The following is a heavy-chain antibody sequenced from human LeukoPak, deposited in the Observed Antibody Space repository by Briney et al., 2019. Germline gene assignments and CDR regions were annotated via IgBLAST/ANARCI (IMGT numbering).Heavy chain of an antibody. D-gene: IGHD6-19*01. CDR2: LSTETDNT. J-gene: IGHJ4*02. V-gene: IGHV3-23*01. CDR3: ARSPGGWFHDH. Sequence: GGSLRLSCAASGFTFSRSMSWVRQAPGKGLEWVSSLSTETDNTYYAVSVKGRFTISRDISKNTLYLQMNSLRGEDTAVYYCARSPGGWFHDHWGQGTLVAASS. CDR1: GFTFSRS.